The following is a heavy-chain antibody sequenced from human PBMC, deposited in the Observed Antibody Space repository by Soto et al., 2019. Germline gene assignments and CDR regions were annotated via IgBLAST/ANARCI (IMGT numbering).Heavy chain of an antibody. CDR1: VGSITNGDYY. J-gene: IGHJ4*02. D-gene: IGHD2-21*02. V-gene: IGHV4-30-4*01. CDR3: VRVNDCGGDCFSLD. Sequence: QVQLQESGPGLVKPSQTLSLTCTVSVGSITNGDYYWNWIRQPPGKGLEWIGYLYSGGNTFYNPSLKSRITISQGTSKNQCSLRLTSVTAADTAVYYCVRVNDCGGDCFSLDWGQGTLVTVSS. CDR2: LYSGGNT.